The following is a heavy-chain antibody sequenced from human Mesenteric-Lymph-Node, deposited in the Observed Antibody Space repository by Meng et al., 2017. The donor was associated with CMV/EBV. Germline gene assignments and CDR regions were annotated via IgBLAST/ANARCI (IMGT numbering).Heavy chain of an antibody. Sequence: ASVKVSCKASGYTFTSYGISWVRQAPGQGLEWMGWISGDNGDTNYVQKLQGRVTMTTDTSTSSAYMELRSLRSDDTAVYYCARRSSSDSSVLGAGYGMDVWGQGTTVTVSS. CDR2: ISGDNGDT. CDR3: ARRSSSDSSVLGAGYGMDV. J-gene: IGHJ6*02. D-gene: IGHD3-22*01. V-gene: IGHV1-18*01. CDR1: GYTFTSYG.